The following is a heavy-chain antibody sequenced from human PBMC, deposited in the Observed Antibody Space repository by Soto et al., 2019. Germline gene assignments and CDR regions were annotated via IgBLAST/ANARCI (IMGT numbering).Heavy chain of an antibody. V-gene: IGHV4-59*08. CDR1: GGSISSYY. Sequence: TSETLSLTCTVSGGSISSYYWSWIRQPPGKGLEWIGNIYYSGNTYYNPSLKSRVTISVDTSKNQFSLKLSSVTAADTAVYYCARTGRGDYGYSYFDYWGQGALVTVSS. CDR3: ARTGRGDYGYSYFDY. D-gene: IGHD5-18*01. CDR2: IYYSGNT. J-gene: IGHJ4*02.